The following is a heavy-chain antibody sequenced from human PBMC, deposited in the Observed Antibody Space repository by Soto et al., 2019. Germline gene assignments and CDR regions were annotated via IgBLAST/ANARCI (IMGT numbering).Heavy chain of an antibody. CDR3: ARTVAVAGTGYYYYGMDV. CDR1: GDSVSSNSAA. J-gene: IGHJ6*02. CDR2: TYYRSKWYN. Sequence: SQPLSLTCAISGDSVSSNSAAWNWIRQSPSRGLEWLGRTYYRSKWYNDYAVSVKSRITINPDTSKNQFSLQLNSVTPEDTAVYYCARTVAVAGTGYYYYGMDVWGQGTTVTVSS. D-gene: IGHD6-19*01. V-gene: IGHV6-1*01.